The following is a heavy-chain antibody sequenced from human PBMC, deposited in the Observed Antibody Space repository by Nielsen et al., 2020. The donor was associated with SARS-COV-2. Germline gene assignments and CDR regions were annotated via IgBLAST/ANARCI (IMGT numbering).Heavy chain of an antibody. J-gene: IGHJ5*02. CDR2: ISYDGSNK. D-gene: IGHD1-26*01. Sequence: GGSLRLSCAASGFTSSSYAMHWVRQAPGKGLEWVAVISYDGSNKYYADSVKGRFTISRDNAKNSLYLQMNSLRAEDTAVYYCARNSYSGSYYNWFDPWGQGTLVTVSS. CDR1: GFTSSSYA. V-gene: IGHV3-30*04. CDR3: ARNSYSGSYYNWFDP.